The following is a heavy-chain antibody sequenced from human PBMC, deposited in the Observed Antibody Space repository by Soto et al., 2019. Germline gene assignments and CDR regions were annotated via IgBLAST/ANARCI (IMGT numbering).Heavy chain of an antibody. CDR1: GFTFSSYG. Sequence: GGSLRLSCAASGFTFSSYGMHWVRLAPGKGLEWVAVISYDGSNKYYADSVKGRFTISRDNAKNSLYLQMNSLRAEDTAVYYCARDYSSYGPFDYWGQGTLVTVSS. D-gene: IGHD5-18*01. J-gene: IGHJ4*02. CDR3: ARDYSSYGPFDY. V-gene: IGHV3-30*03. CDR2: ISYDGSNK.